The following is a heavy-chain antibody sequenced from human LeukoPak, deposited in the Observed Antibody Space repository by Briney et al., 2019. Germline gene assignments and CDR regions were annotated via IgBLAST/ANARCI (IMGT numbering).Heavy chain of an antibody. CDR1: GGSISSYY. V-gene: IGHV4-59*01. CDR3: ARDASGIHYYGMDV. CDR2: IYYSGST. D-gene: IGHD1-14*01. Sequence: SETLSLTCTVSGGSISSYYWSWIRQPPGKGLEWIGYIYYSGSTNYNPSLKSRVTISVDTSKNQFSLKQSSVTAADTAVYYCARDASGIHYYGMDVWGQGTTVTVSS. J-gene: IGHJ6*02.